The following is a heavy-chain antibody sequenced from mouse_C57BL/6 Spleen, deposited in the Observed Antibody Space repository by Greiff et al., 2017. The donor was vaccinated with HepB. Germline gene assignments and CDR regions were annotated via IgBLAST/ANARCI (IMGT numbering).Heavy chain of an antibody. V-gene: IGHV5-6*01. CDR3: ARHGATMVTTGFAY. D-gene: IGHD2-2*01. CDR1: GFTFSSYG. J-gene: IGHJ3*01. CDR2: ISSGGSYT. Sequence: DVQLQESGGDLVKPGGSLKLSCAASGFTFSSYGMSWVRQTPDKRLEWVATISSGGSYTYYPDSVKGRFTISRDNAKNTLYLQMSSLKSEDTAMYYCARHGATMVTTGFAYWGQGTLVTVSA.